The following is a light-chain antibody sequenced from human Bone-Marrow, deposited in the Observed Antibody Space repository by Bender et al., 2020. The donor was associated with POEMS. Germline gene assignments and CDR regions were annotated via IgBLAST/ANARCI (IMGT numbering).Light chain of an antibody. V-gene: IGLV2-14*03. J-gene: IGLJ3*02. CDR3: SSRTPSSVL. CDR1: SDDIGGYNY. Sequence: QSVLTQPASVSGSPGQSITISCTGTSDDIGGYNYVSWNQQHPGKAPKLMIFDVSDRPSGVSNRFSGSRSGNTATLTISGLQAEDEADYYCSSRTPSSVLFGGGTKLTVL. CDR2: DVS.